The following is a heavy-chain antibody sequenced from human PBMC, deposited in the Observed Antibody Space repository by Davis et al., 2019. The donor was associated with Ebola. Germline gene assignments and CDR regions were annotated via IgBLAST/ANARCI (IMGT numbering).Heavy chain of an antibody. CDR3: AKDSGWQMSP. Sequence: GALRLSCAASGFTFGDYWMTWVRQVPGKGLEWVGKIKYDGSDKYYVDSVKGRFTISRDNAKNSLYLQMNGLTVEDTAIYYCAKDSGWQMSPWGQGTLVIVSS. J-gene: IGHJ5*02. D-gene: IGHD6-19*01. V-gene: IGHV3-7*01. CDR2: IKYDGSDK. CDR1: GFTFGDYW.